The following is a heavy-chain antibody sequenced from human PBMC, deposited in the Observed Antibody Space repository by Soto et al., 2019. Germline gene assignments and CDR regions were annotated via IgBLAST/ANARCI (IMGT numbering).Heavy chain of an antibody. CDR2: IKSKTDGGTT. J-gene: IGHJ4*02. CDR1: GFTFSNAW. D-gene: IGHD7-27*01. V-gene: IGHV3-15*01. Sequence: PGGSLRLSXAASGFTFSNAWMSWVRQAPGKGLEWVGRIKSKTDGGTTDYAAPVKGRFTISRDDSKNTLYLQMNSLKTEDTAVYYCTAITGDLWYFDYWGQGTLVTVSS. CDR3: TAITGDLWYFDY.